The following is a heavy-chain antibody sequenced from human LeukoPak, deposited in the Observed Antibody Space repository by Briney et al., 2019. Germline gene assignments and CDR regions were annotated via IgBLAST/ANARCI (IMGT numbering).Heavy chain of an antibody. CDR2: ISGSTGSI. V-gene: IGHV3-23*01. CDR3: AKDLARSARGFCSGGSCGFDY. J-gene: IGHJ4*02. D-gene: IGHD2-15*01. CDR1: GFTFSSYA. Sequence: PGGSLRLSCTASGFTFSSYAMSWVRQSPGKGLEWVSGISGSTGSIYYADSGKGRFTISRDNSKNTLYLQMNSLRAEDTALYYCAKDLARSARGFCSGGSCGFDYWGQGTLVTVSS.